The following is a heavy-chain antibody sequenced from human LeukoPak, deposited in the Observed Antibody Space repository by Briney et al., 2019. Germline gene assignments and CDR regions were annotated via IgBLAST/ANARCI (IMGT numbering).Heavy chain of an antibody. CDR1: GGSFSGYY. CDR3: ARSPHDFWSGRKNYFDY. V-gene: IGHV4-34*01. CDR2: INHSGST. J-gene: IGHJ4*02. Sequence: SETLSLTCAVYGGSFSGYYWSWIRQPPGKGLEWIGEINHSGSTNYNPSLKSRVTISVDTSKNQFSLKLSSVTAADTAVYYCARSPHDFWSGRKNYFDYWGQGTLVTVSS. D-gene: IGHD3-3*01.